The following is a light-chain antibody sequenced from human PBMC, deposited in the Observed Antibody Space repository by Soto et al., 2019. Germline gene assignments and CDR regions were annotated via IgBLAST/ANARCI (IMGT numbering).Light chain of an antibody. J-gene: IGKJ4*01. CDR1: RSVSSSY. CDR3: QQYGSSPFT. V-gene: IGKV3-20*01. CDR2: GAS. Sequence: EIVLTQSPGTLSLSPGERATLSCRASRSVSSSYLAWYQQKPGQAPRLLIYGASSRATGIPDRFSGSGSGTDFTLTISRLEPEDFAVYYCQQYGSSPFTFRGGTKVDIK.